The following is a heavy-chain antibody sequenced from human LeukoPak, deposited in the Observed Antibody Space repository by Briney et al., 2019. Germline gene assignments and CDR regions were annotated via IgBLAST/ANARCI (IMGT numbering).Heavy chain of an antibody. V-gene: IGHV3-9*01. Sequence: GGSLRLSCAASGFTFSSYAMSWVRQAPGKGLEWVSGISWNSGSIGYADSVKGRFTISRDNAKNSLYLQMNSLRAEDTALYYCAKDMGTGEPLDYWGQGTLVTVSS. D-gene: IGHD3-10*01. J-gene: IGHJ4*02. CDR2: ISWNSGSI. CDR3: AKDMGTGEPLDY. CDR1: GFTFSSYA.